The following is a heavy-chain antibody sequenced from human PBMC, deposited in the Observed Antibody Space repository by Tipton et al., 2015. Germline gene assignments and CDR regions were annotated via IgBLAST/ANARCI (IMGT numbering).Heavy chain of an antibody. CDR2: IAYDGSSK. Sequence: VQLVQSGGGVVRPGGSLRLSCEASGFSFSTYGMHWVRQAPGKGLEWVAVIAYDGSSKHHAISVEGRLTISRDNSRNTLYLQMNSLRVEDTAVYFCARARSQFGDYSDMDVWGQGTTVTVSS. D-gene: IGHD5-24*01. CDR3: ARARSQFGDYSDMDV. V-gene: IGHV3-30*03. CDR1: GFSFSTYG. J-gene: IGHJ6*02.